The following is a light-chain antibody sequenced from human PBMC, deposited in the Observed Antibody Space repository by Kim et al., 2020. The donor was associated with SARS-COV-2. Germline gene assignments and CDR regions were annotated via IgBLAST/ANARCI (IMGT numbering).Light chain of an antibody. CDR3: QQYETSSWT. V-gene: IGKV3-20*01. CDR2: GTI. Sequence: FPGERVTLSCRASQTVDSSFLAWYQQKPVQAPRLLIYGTITRATGIPDRFRGRGSGTDFTLTISRLEPEDFAIYYCQQYETSSWTFGQGTKVEIK. J-gene: IGKJ1*01. CDR1: QTVDSSF.